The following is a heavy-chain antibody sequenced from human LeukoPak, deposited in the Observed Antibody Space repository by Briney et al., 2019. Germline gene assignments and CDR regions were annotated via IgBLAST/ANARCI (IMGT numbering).Heavy chain of an antibody. Sequence: GGSLRLSCAASGFTFSSYWMNWVRQAPGKGLEWVANIKQDGSEKFYVDSVKGRFTISRDNAKNSLYLQTNSLRAEDTAVYYCARDPATDYYYGMDVWGQGTTVTVSS. D-gene: IGHD2-2*01. J-gene: IGHJ6*02. CDR3: ARDPATDYYYGMDV. CDR1: GFTFSSYW. CDR2: IKQDGSEK. V-gene: IGHV3-7*01.